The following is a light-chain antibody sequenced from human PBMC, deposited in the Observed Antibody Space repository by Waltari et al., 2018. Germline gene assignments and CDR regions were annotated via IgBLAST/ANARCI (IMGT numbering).Light chain of an antibody. CDR2: DVK. Sequence: HSALTQPASVSGSPGQSLSISCAGTTSDIGAHDLVSWYQKYPGKAPKLLIYDVKNRPSDISPRFSASKSGDTASLTISGLQAEDEAEYYCASYVNSFALVFGGGTKVSVL. V-gene: IGLV2-14*03. CDR3: ASYVNSFALV. J-gene: IGLJ2*01. CDR1: TSDIGAHDL.